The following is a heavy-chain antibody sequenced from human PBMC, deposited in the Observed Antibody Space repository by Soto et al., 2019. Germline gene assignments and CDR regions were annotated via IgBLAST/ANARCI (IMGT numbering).Heavy chain of an antibody. CDR2: IYYSGST. CDR1: GGSVSSGSYY. CDR3: ARDRDGYNYVFQH. Sequence: QVQLQESGPGLVKPSETLSLTCTVSGGSVSSGSYYWSWIRQPPGKGLEWIGYIYYSGSTNYNPSLKSRVTISVDTSKNQFSLKLSSVTAADTAVYYCARDRDGYNYVFQHWGQGTLVTVSS. D-gene: IGHD5-12*01. V-gene: IGHV4-61*01. J-gene: IGHJ1*01.